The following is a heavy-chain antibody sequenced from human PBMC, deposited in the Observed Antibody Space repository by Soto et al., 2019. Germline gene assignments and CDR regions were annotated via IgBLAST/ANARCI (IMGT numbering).Heavy chain of an antibody. Sequence: QVQLVQSGAEVREPGASVKVSCKASGYSFTSLDINWVRQTAGQGLEWMGWMQPSTGRTGYAQKFNGRVTMTRDNSINTAYMELTTLTSDDTAFYSGARGVSAGVDYWGQGTLVTVSA. CDR2: MQPSTGRT. CDR1: GYSFTSLD. J-gene: IGHJ4*02. CDR3: ARGVSAGVDY. D-gene: IGHD1-26*01. V-gene: IGHV1-8*01.